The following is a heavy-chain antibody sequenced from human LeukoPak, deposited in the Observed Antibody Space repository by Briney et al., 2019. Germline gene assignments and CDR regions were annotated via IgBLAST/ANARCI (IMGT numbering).Heavy chain of an antibody. CDR2: IYHSGST. V-gene: IGHV4-38-2*02. CDR1: GYSISSGYY. CDR3: ARGQGDGGSFKFDY. J-gene: IGHJ4*02. Sequence: KSSETLSLTCTVSGYSISSGYYWGWIRQPPGKGLEWIGSIYHSGSTYYNPSLKSRVTISVDTSKNQFSLKLSSVTAADTAVYYCARGQGDGGSFKFDYWGQGTLVTVSS. D-gene: IGHD4-23*01.